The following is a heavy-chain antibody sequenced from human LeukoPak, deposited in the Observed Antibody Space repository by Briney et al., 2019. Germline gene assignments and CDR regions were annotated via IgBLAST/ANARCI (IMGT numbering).Heavy chain of an antibody. V-gene: IGHV5-51*01. CDR3: ARRPQDYDTSGYSLDY. Sequence: GESLKISCKGSGYSFTTSWIGWVRQMPGKGLEWMGVINPSDSDTRYTPAFQGQVNISADKSISTAYLQWSSLKASDTPIYYCARRPQDYDTSGYSLDYWGQGTLVTVSS. CDR1: GYSFTTSW. J-gene: IGHJ4*02. CDR2: INPSDSDT. D-gene: IGHD3-22*01.